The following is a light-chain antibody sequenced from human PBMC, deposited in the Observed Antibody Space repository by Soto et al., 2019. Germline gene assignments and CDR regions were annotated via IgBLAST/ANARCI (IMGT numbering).Light chain of an antibody. CDR3: TSYTSSSTPLV. J-gene: IGLJ2*01. V-gene: IGLV2-14*01. Sequence: QSALTQPASVSGAPGQSITISCTGTSSDVGGYNYVSWYQQHPGKAPKLIIYDVSNRPSGVSNRFSGSKSGNTASLTISGHQAEEEADYYCTSYTSSSTPLVFGGGTKLTVL. CDR2: DVS. CDR1: SSDVGGYNY.